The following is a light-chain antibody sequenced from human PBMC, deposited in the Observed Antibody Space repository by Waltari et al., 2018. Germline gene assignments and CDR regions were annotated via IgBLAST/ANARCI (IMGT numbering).Light chain of an antibody. Sequence: DIQMTQSPSTLSASVGDRVTITCRASQSLSSWLAWYQQKPGKAPKLLIQRASTLESGVPSRFSGSGYGTEFTLTLSSLQPDDVATYYCQEYNGYPYTFGQGTKLEIK. J-gene: IGKJ2*01. V-gene: IGKV1-5*03. CDR2: RAS. CDR3: QEYNGYPYT. CDR1: QSLSSW.